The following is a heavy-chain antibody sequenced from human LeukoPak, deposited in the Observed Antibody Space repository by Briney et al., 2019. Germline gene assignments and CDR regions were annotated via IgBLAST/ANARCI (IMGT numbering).Heavy chain of an antibody. CDR2: INAGNGNT. D-gene: IGHD6-19*01. V-gene: IGHV1-3*01. CDR3: ASLLLYSSGWYDF. Sequence: ASVKVSCKASGGTFSSYAISWVRQAPGQRLEWMGWINAGNGNTKYSQKFQGRVTITRDTSASTAYMELSSLRSEDTAVYYCASLLLYSSGWYDFWGQGTLVTVSS. J-gene: IGHJ5*01. CDR1: GGTFSSYA.